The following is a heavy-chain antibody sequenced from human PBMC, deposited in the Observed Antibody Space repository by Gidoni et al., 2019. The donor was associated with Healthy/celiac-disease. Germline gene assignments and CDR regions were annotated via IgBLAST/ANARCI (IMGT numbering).Heavy chain of an antibody. Sequence: QVQLVESGGGVVQPGRSLRLSCAASGLTFSSYAMHWVRQAPGKGLEWGAVISYDGSNKYYADSVKGRFTISRDNSKNTLYLQMNSLRAEDTAVYYCARDISSTSQPDYFWFGYMDVWGKGTTVTVSS. V-gene: IGHV3-30-3*01. D-gene: IGHD2-2*01. J-gene: IGHJ6*03. CDR3: ARDISSTSQPDYFWFGYMDV. CDR1: GLTFSSYA. CDR2: ISYDGSNK.